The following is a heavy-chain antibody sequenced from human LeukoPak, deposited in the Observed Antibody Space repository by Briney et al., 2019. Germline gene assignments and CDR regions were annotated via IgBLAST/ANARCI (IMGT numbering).Heavy chain of an antibody. Sequence: GGSLRLSCAASGFTFSSYAMSWVRQAPGKGLEWVSGISGSGGSTYYADSVKGRFTISRDNSKNTLYLQMNSLRAEDTAVYYCARSYYYDASGSYYFDYWGQGTLVTVSS. V-gene: IGHV3-23*01. CDR3: ARSYYYDASGSYYFDY. D-gene: IGHD3-22*01. CDR1: GFTFSSYA. J-gene: IGHJ4*02. CDR2: ISGSGGST.